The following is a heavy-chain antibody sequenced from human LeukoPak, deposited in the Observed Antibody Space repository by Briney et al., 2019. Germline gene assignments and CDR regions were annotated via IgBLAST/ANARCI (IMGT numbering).Heavy chain of an antibody. Sequence: GSSVKVSCKASGGTFSSYAINWVRQATGQGLEWMGWMNPNSGNTGYAQKFQGRVTMTRNTSISTAYMELSSLRSEDTAVYYCARVMVRGPTAAGYWGQGTLVTVSS. CDR3: ARVMVRGPTAAGY. J-gene: IGHJ4*02. CDR1: GGTFSSYA. V-gene: IGHV1-8*02. D-gene: IGHD3-10*01. CDR2: MNPNSGNT.